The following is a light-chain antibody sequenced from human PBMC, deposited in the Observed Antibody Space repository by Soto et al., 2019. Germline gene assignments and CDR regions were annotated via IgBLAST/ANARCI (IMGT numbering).Light chain of an antibody. CDR2: AAS. V-gene: IGKV1-8*01. J-gene: IGKJ5*01. CDR3: QQYYSYPPIT. Sequence: AIRMTQSPSSLSASTGDRVTITCRASQGISSYLAWYQQKPGKAXKLLIYAASTLQSGVPSRFSGSGSGTDFTLTISCLQSEDFATYYGQQYYSYPPITFGQGTRLEIK. CDR1: QGISSY.